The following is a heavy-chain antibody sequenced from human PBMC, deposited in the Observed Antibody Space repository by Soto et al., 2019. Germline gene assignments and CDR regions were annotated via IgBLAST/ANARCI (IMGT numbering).Heavy chain of an antibody. CDR3: ARGASGQQQPHEDAFDI. CDR2: INPNSGGT. Sequence: ASVKVSCKASGYTFTGYYMHWVRQAPGQGLEWMGWINPNSGGTNYAQKFQGWVTMTRDTSISTAYMELSRLRSDDTAVYYCARGASGQQQPHEDAFDIWRHGTMVTVSS. V-gene: IGHV1-2*04. D-gene: IGHD6-13*01. CDR1: GYTFTGYY. J-gene: IGHJ3*02.